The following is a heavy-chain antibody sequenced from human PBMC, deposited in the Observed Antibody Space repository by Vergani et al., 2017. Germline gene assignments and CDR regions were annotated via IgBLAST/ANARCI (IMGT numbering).Heavy chain of an antibody. D-gene: IGHD2-21*02. V-gene: IGHV3-48*03. J-gene: IGHJ6*02. Sequence: EVQLVESGGGLVQPGGSLRLSCAASGFTFSSYEMNWVRQAPGKGLEWVSYISSSGSTIYYADSVKGRFTISRDNAKNSLYLQMNSLRAEDTAVYYCAREYCGGDCYSALSYYYGMDVWGQGTTVTVSS. CDR2: ISSSGSTI. CDR1: GFTFSSYE. CDR3: AREYCGGDCYSALSYYYGMDV.